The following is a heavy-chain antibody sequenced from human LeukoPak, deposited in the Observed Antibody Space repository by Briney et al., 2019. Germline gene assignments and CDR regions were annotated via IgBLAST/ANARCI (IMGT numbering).Heavy chain of an antibody. V-gene: IGHV6-1*01. CDR2: TYYRSKWYN. Sequence: SQTLSLTCAISGDSVSANGAAWNWIRRSPSRGLEWLGRTYYRSKWYNDYAVSVKSRITINPDTSKNQFSLQLNSVTPEDTAVYYCARVPYYDFQADAFDIWGQGTMVTVSS. D-gene: IGHD3-3*01. J-gene: IGHJ3*02. CDR3: ARVPYYDFQADAFDI. CDR1: GDSVSANGAA.